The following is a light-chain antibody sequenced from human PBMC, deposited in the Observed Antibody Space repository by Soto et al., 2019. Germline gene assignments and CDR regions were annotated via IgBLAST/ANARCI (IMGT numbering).Light chain of an antibody. CDR1: QRVYNW. V-gene: IGKV1-5*01. CDR2: SVS. CDR3: QQYNSYLS. Sequence: IEMTQYPSTVSASVGARVTITCRASQRVYNWLAWYQQKKGKAPKLLISSVSTLESGVPSRFSGSGSGTEFTLAISSLQPEDLGTYYCQQYNSYLSFGPGTKVEI. J-gene: IGKJ3*01.